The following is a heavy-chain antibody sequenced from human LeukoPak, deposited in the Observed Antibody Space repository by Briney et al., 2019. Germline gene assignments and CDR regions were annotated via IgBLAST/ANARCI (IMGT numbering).Heavy chain of an antibody. CDR3: AKDVYGDYGDLDY. V-gene: IGHV3-23*01. CDR2: ISDSGGST. J-gene: IGHJ4*02. Sequence: GGSLRLSCAASGFIFSDYYMSWLRQAPGKGLEWVSAISDSGGSTYYADSVKGRFTISRDNSKNTLYLQMNSLRAEDTAVYYCAKDVYGDYGDLDYWGQGTLVTVSS. CDR1: GFIFSDYY. D-gene: IGHD4-17*01.